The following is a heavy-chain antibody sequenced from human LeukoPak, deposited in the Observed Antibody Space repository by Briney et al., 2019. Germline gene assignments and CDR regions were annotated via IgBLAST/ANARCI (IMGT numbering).Heavy chain of an antibody. CDR1: GYSFTSYW. CDR3: ARAYCSSTGCYLASWYNWFDP. J-gene: IGHJ5*02. Sequence: GESLKISCKGSGYSFTSYWIGWVRQMPGKGLEWMGIIYPGDSDTKYSPSFQGQVTISADKSISTAYLQWSSLKASDTAMYYCARAYCSSTGCYLASWYNWFDPWGQGTLVTVSS. V-gene: IGHV5-51*01. D-gene: IGHD2-2*01. CDR2: IYPGDSDT.